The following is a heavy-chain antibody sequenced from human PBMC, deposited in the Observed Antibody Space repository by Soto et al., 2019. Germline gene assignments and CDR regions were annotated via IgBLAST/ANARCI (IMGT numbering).Heavy chain of an antibody. CDR3: ARDWGYDPDPTYYYGMDV. CDR2: IYYKSRWYN. CDR1: GDTVSTNTAA. V-gene: IGHV6-1*01. J-gene: IGHJ6*02. Sequence: QTLSLTCAISGDTVSTNTAAWNWIRQSPSRGLEWLGRIYYKSRWYNDYSESLKSRIAIIPDTSRNQFSLQLNSVIPEDTAVYYCARDWGYDPDPTYYYGMDVWGQGTKVTSP. D-gene: IGHD5-12*01.